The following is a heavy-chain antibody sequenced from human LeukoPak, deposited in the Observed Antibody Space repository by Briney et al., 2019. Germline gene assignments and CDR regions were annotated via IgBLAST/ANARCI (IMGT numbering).Heavy chain of an antibody. D-gene: IGHD1-26*01. CDR3: ARDGSYSPRCWFDP. CDR2: INTNTGNP. Sequence: ASVKVSCKASGYTFTTYAMNWVRQAPGQGLEWMGWINTNTGNPTYAQGFTGRFVFSLDTSVSTAYLQISSLKAEDTAVYYCARDGSYSPRCWFDPWGQGTLVTVSS. CDR1: GYTFTTYA. J-gene: IGHJ5*02. V-gene: IGHV7-4-1*02.